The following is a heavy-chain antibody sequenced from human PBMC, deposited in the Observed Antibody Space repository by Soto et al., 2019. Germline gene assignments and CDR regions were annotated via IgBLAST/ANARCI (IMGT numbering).Heavy chain of an antibody. CDR1: GYSISSGYY. Sequence: SETLSLTCAVSGYSISSGYYWGWIRQPPGKGLEWIGSIYHSGSTYYNPSLKSRVTISVDTSKNQFSLRLSSVTAADTAVYYCARDSGIYCSGGSCYSGYYYGMDVWGQGTTVTVSS. CDR2: IYHSGST. D-gene: IGHD2-15*01. CDR3: ARDSGIYCSGGSCYSGYYYGMDV. V-gene: IGHV4-38-2*02. J-gene: IGHJ6*02.